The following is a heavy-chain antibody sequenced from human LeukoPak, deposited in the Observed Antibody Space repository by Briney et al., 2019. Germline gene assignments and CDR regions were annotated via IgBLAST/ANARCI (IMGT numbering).Heavy chain of an antibody. CDR3: ATERGGYDTSGNYYNWFDP. CDR1: GGSISSYY. D-gene: IGHD3-22*01. J-gene: IGHJ5*02. Sequence: SETLSLTCTVSGGSISSYYWSWVRQPPGKGREWIGNIYHRGITNYNPSLKSRVTISVDTSKNQVSLKLRSVTAADTAVYYCATERGGYDTSGNYYNWFDPWGQGTLVTVSS. CDR2: IYHRGIT. V-gene: IGHV4-59*01.